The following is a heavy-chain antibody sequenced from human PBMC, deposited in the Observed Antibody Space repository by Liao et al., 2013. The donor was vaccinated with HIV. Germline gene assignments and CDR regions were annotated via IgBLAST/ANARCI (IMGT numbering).Heavy chain of an antibody. J-gene: IGHJ2*01. CDR2: INHSGST. CDR3: ARGEDWGGGLWYFDL. D-gene: IGHD3-16*01. CDR1: GGSFSDYY. Sequence: QVQLQQWGAGLLKPSETLSLTCAVYGGSFSDYYWSWIRQPPGKGLEWIGEINHSGSTNYNPSLKSRVTISVDTSKNQFSLKLSSVTAADTAVYYCARGEDWGGGLWYFDLWGRGTLVTVSS. V-gene: IGHV4-34*01.